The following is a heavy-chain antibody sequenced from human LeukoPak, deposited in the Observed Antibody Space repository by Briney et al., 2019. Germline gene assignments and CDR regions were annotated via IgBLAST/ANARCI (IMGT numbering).Heavy chain of an antibody. V-gene: IGHV1-2*02. J-gene: IGHJ5*01. D-gene: IGHD6-13*01. Sequence: ASVKVSCKASGYSFTDYSMHWVRQAPGQGLEWMGWINPNSGDTDYAQEFRGRVTMTRDTSISTAYMELSRLRSDDTAVYYCARIAIPGRHYFDPWGQGTLVTVSS. CDR2: INPNSGDT. CDR3: ARIAIPGRHYFDP. CDR1: GYSFTDYS.